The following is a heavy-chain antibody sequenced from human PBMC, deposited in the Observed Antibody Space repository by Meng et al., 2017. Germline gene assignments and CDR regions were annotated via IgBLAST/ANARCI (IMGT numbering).Heavy chain of an antibody. D-gene: IGHD1-14*01. V-gene: IGHV1-2*06. J-gene: IGHJ4*02. CDR2: INPNSGGT. CDR1: GNNFTGYY. CDR3: ARDLGYNDY. Sequence: PGQPGAGWTRPGASLKVSYKASGNNFTGYYMHWGRQAPGQGLEWMGRINPNSGGTNYAQKFQGRVTMTRDTSISTAYMELSRLRSDDTAVYYCARDLGYNDYWGQGTLVTVSS.